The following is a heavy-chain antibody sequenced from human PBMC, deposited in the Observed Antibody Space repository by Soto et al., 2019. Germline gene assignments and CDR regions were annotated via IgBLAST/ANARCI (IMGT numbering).Heavy chain of an antibody. Sequence: QVQLQESGPGLVKPSHTLSLTCTVSGGAVGTIGYYWSWIRQHPGQGLEWIGYIYYRGSAYYNPYPNSPAAISPDTSNIQFSLNLTTVTAPDTAIYYCAAGGLQTGDYWGQGTLVTVSS. V-gene: IGHV4-31*01. CDR2: IYYRGSA. CDR3: AAGGLQTGDY. CDR1: GGAVGTIGYY. D-gene: IGHD3-10*01. J-gene: IGHJ4*02.